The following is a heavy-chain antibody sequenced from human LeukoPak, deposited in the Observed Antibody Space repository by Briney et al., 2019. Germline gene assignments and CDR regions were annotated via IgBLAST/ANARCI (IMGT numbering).Heavy chain of an antibody. Sequence: SETLSLTCTVPGGSISSSSYYWGWIRQPPGKGLEWIGSIYYSGSTYYNPSLKSRVTISVDTSKNQFSLKLSSVTAADTAVYYCAALEMDGAFDIWGQGTMVTVSS. CDR1: GGSISSSSYY. J-gene: IGHJ3*02. CDR3: AALEMDGAFDI. V-gene: IGHV4-39*01. D-gene: IGHD5-24*01. CDR2: IYYSGST.